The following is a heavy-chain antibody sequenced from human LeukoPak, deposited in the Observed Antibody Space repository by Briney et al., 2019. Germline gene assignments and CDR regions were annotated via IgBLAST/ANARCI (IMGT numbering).Heavy chain of an antibody. Sequence: KPGGSLRLSCADSGFTFSDAWMSSVRQAPGKGLEWVGRIKSKTDDGTTDYAAPVKGRFTISRDDSITTLYLQMDSLKSEDTAMYYCTAQRPGTSAADLAGPDYWGQGTLVTVSS. V-gene: IGHV3-15*01. D-gene: IGHD6-25*01. CDR1: GFTFSDAW. CDR2: IKSKTDDGTT. J-gene: IGHJ4*02. CDR3: TAQRPGTSAADLAGPDY.